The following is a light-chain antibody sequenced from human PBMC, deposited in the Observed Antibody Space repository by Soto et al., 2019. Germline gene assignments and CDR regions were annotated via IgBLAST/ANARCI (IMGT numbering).Light chain of an antibody. Sequence: EIVMTQSPATLSVSPGERATLSCRASQSIRSNLAWYQQKPGQTPRLLIYVASTRATGIPARFTGSGSGTDVTLTISSLQSEDCASYYCQQYNNWPLTFGGGTKVEIK. CDR1: QSIRSN. CDR3: QQYNNWPLT. V-gene: IGKV3-15*01. J-gene: IGKJ4*01. CDR2: VAS.